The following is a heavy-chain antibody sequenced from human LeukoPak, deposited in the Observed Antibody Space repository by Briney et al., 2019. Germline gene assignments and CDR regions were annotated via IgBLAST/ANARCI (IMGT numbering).Heavy chain of an antibody. CDR2: ISAYNGNT. CDR3: ARDGTAAGKNYYGMDV. J-gene: IGHJ6*02. V-gene: IGHV1-18*01. Sequence: WASVKVSSKASGYTFTIYGISWVRQAPGQGLEWVGWISAYNGNTNYAQKLQGRVTMTTDTSTSTAYMELRSLRSDDTAVYYCARDGTAAGKNYYGMDVWGQGTTVTVSS. D-gene: IGHD6-13*01. CDR1: GYTFTIYG.